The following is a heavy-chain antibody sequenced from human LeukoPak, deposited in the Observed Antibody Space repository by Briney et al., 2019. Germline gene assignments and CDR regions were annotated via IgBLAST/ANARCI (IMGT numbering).Heavy chain of an antibody. D-gene: IGHD3-10*01. CDR3: AKSGVSGSGSYWDYFDY. CDR2: ISWNSGNI. CDR1: GFTFSSYA. Sequence: GGSLRLSCAASGFTFSSYAMSWVRQAPGKGLEWVSGISWNSGNIGYADSVKGRFTISRDNAKNSLYLQMNSLRAEDTALYYCAKSGVSGSGSYWDYFDYWGQGTLVTVSS. V-gene: IGHV3-9*01. J-gene: IGHJ4*02.